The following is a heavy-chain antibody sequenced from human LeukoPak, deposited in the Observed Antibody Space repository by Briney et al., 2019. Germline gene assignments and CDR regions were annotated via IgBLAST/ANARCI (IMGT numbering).Heavy chain of an antibody. V-gene: IGHV4-39*01. CDR2: IYYSGST. CDR1: GGSISSSSYY. D-gene: IGHD2-2*02. J-gene: IGHJ6*03. Sequence: SETLSLTCTVSGGSISSSSYYWGWIRQPPGKGLEWIGSIYYSGSTYYNPSLKSRVTISVDTSKNQFSLKLSSVTAADTAVYYCARHVAAAIKAHYYMDVWGKGTTVTVSS. CDR3: ARHVAAAIKAHYYMDV.